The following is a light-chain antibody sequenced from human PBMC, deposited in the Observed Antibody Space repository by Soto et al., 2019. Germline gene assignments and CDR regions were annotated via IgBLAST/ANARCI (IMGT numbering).Light chain of an antibody. V-gene: IGKV3-11*01. CDR1: QSVGTS. CDR3: QQRGVWPLT. CDR2: ESS. J-gene: IGKJ4*01. Sequence: EIVFTQSPATFSLSPGERATLSCRASQSVGTSLAWYQQKSGQAPRLLFYESSNRATYIPARFSASGSGTDFTLTISGLEPEDFAVYYCQQRGVWPLTFGGGTKVDI.